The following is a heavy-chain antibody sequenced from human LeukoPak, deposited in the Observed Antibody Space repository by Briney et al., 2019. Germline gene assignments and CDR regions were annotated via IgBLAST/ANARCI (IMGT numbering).Heavy chain of an antibody. V-gene: IGHV6-1*01. J-gene: IGHJ6*02. CDR1: GDDVSSNSGT. CDR2: TYYRSKWYY. Sequence: SQTLSLTCAISGDDVSSNSGTWSWVRQSPSRGLEWLGRTYYRSKWYYGYAVSVKTRITINPDTSRNQFSLQLHSLTPEDTAVYYCAKGSYAMGVWGQGTTVTVSS. CDR3: AKGSYAMGV.